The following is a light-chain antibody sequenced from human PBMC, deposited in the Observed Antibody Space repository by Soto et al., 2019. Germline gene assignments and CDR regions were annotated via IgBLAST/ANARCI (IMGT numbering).Light chain of an antibody. CDR2: SSS. CDR3: QQHHNWPPIT. Sequence: EIVLTQSTGTLSLSPGARAILSCRASQSLSSSFLAWYQQQPGQAPRLLIYSSSTRATGIPARFSGSGSGTEFTLTISSLQSEDFALYYCQQHHNWPPITFGQGTRLEIK. J-gene: IGKJ5*01. CDR1: QSLSSS. V-gene: IGKV3-15*01.